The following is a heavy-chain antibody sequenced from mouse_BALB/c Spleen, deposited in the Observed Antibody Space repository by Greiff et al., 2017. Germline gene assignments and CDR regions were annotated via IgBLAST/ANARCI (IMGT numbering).Heavy chain of an antibody. D-gene: IGHD1-1*01. V-gene: IGHV5-12-1*01. CDR3: ARQSYYYGSSSYFDY. CDR1: GFAFSSYD. CDR2: ISSGGGST. Sequence: EVMLVESGGGLVKPGGSLKLSCAASGFAFSSYDMSWVRQTPEKRLEWVAYISSGGGSTYYPDTVKGRFTISRDNAKNTLYLQMSSLKSEDTAMYYCARQSYYYGSSSYFDYWGQGTTLTVSS. J-gene: IGHJ2*01.